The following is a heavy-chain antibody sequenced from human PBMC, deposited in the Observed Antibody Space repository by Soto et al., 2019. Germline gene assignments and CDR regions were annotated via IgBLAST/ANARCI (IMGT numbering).Heavy chain of an antibody. D-gene: IGHD5-18*01. Sequence: QVQLVESGGGVVQPGRSLRLSCAASGFTFSSYGMHWVRQAPGKGLERVAVISYDGCNKYYADSVKGRFPISRDNSKNARSLQMNGLIAEYTAVYYCAKDGPPHSPLGYGMDVWGDGTTVAVSS. CDR2: ISYDGCNK. CDR3: AKDGPPHSPLGYGMDV. CDR1: GFTFSSYG. J-gene: IGHJ6*04. V-gene: IGHV3-30*18.